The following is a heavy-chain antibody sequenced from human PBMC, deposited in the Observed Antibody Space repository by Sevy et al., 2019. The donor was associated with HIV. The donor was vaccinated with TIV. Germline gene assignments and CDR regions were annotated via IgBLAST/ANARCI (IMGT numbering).Heavy chain of an antibody. CDR3: ARAIRYSSGWYYFDY. Sequence: GGSLRLSCAASGFTVSSNYMSWVRQAPGKGLEWVSVIYSGGSTYYADSVKGRFTISRDNSKNTLYLQMNSLRVEDTAVYYCARAIRYSSGWYYFDYWGQGTLVTVSS. J-gene: IGHJ4*02. D-gene: IGHD6-19*01. CDR1: GFTVSSNY. V-gene: IGHV3-53*01. CDR2: IYSGGST.